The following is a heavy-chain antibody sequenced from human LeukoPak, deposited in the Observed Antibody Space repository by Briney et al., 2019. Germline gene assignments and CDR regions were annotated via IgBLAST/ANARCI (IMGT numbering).Heavy chain of an antibody. CDR2: INPNSGGT. CDR1: GYTFTGYY. D-gene: IGHD6-19*01. CDR3: ANPSGWYSRDAFDI. V-gene: IGHV1-2*02. Sequence: ASVKVSCKASGYTFTGYYMHWVRQAPGQGLEWMGWINPNSGGTNYAQKFQGRVTMTRDTSISTAYMELSRLRSDDTAVYSCANPSGWYSRDAFDIWGQGTMVTVSS. J-gene: IGHJ3*02.